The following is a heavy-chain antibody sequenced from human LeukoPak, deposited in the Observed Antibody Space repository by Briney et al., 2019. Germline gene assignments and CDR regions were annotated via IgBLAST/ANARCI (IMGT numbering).Heavy chain of an antibody. V-gene: IGHV4-34*01. J-gene: IGHJ4*02. CDR3: ARTAGTDYGDYVGY. D-gene: IGHD4-17*01. Sequence: GSLRLSCAASGFTFSSYGMSWVRQAPGKGLEWIGEINHSGSTNYNPSLKSRVTISVDTSKNQFSLKLSSVTAADTAVYYCARTAGTDYGDYVGYWGQGTLVTVSS. CDR1: GFTFSSYG. CDR2: INHSGST.